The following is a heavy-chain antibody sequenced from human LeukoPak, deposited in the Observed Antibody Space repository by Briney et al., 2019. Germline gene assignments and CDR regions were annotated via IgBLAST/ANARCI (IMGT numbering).Heavy chain of an antibody. D-gene: IGHD6-19*01. CDR3: VKRYSSGWYFDY. Sequence: GGSLRLSCSASGFTFSSHAMHWVRQAPGKGLEYVSAISRNGGSTYYADSVKGRFTISRDNSKNTLYLQMSSLRPEDTAVYFCVKRYSSGWYFDYWGQGTLVTVSS. V-gene: IGHV3-64D*06. CDR2: ISRNGGST. J-gene: IGHJ4*02. CDR1: GFTFSSHA.